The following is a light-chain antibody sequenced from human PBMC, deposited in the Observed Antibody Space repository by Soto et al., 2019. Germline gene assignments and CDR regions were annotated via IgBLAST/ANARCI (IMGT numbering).Light chain of an antibody. V-gene: IGKV3-20*01. J-gene: IGKJ1*01. CDR1: QSLSSSS. CDR2: GAS. CDR3: QQYGSSPT. Sequence: EIVLTQSPGTLSMSPGERATLSCRASQSLSSSSLAWYQQKPGQAPRLLISGASSRAADIPDRFSGSGSGTDFTLTISRLEPEDFAVYYCQQYGSSPTFGQGTKVDIK.